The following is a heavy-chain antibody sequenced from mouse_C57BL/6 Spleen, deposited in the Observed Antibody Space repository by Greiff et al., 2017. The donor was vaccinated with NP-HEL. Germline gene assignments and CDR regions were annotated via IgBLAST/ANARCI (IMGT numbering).Heavy chain of an antibody. J-gene: IGHJ1*03. CDR1: GYTFTSYW. V-gene: IGHV1-61*01. D-gene: IGHD2-5*01. Sequence: QVHVKQPGAELVRPGSSVKLSCKASGYTFTSYWMDWVKQRPGQGLEWIGNISPSDSETHYNQKFKDKATLTVDKSSSTAYMQLSSLTSEDSAVYDCARSPYYSNYVGWYIDVWGTGTTVTVSS. CDR3: ARSPYYSNYVGWYIDV. CDR2: ISPSDSET.